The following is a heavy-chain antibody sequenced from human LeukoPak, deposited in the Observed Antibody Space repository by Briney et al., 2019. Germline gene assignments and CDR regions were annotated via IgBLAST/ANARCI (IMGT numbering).Heavy chain of an antibody. CDR1: GGSISSYY. CDR3: ARLQGIAAARHDY. D-gene: IGHD6-13*01. Sequence: PSETLSLTCTVSGGSISSYYWSWIRQPPGKGLEWIGEINHSGSTNYNPSLKSRVTISVDTSKNQFSLKLSSVTAADTAVYYCARLQGIAAARHDYWGQGTLVTVSS. J-gene: IGHJ4*02. CDR2: INHSGST. V-gene: IGHV4-34*01.